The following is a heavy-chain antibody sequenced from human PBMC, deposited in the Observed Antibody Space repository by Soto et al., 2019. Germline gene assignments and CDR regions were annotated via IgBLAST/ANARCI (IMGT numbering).Heavy chain of an antibody. CDR2: IMPIFGTI. D-gene: IGHD5-12*01. CDR3: ARLPRVGLATLEGGLDV. J-gene: IGHJ6*02. CDR1: GGTFSSYV. V-gene: IGHV1-69*12. Sequence: QVQLVQSGAEVKQPGSSVRVSCQASGGTFSSYVISWVRQAPGQGLEWMGGIMPIFGTITYAQRFQGRVTLTADESTSTAYMELSGLRSEDTATYYCARLPRVGLATLEGGLDVWGQGTTVTV.